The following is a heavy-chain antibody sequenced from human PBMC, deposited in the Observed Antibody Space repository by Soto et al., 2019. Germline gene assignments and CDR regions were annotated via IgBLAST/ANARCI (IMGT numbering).Heavy chain of an antibody. D-gene: IGHD2-21*02. CDR1: GGSVSSSDW. CDR3: ARVPGVVVSADDAFDI. Sequence: QVQLQESGPGLVKPSGTLSLTCAVSGGSVSSSDWWSWVRQSPGKGLEWMGEIYHSGSAHYNPSLKSRATISLDQSKRQFSLRLTSVTAADTAVYYCARVPGVVVSADDAFDIWGPGTRVIVSS. CDR2: IYHSGSA. J-gene: IGHJ3*02. V-gene: IGHV4-4*02.